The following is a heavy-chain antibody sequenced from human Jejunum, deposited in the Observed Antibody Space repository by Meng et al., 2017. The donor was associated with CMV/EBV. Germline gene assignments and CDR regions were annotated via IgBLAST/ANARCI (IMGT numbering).Heavy chain of an antibody. Sequence: GCTFDGYAMHLVRQAPGKGMEWVAVVSYDGGNTFYADSVKGRFTISRDNSKNKVYVQMTSLRPEDTALYYCAKHVGSNTPYYGLDVWGQGTTVTVSS. V-gene: IGHV3-30-3*02. D-gene: IGHD2-15*01. CDR2: VSYDGGNT. J-gene: IGHJ6*02. CDR3: AKHVGSNTPYYGLDV. CDR1: GCTFDGYA.